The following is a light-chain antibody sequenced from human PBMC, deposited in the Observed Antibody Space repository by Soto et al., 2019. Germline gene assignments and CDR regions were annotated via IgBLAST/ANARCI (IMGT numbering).Light chain of an antibody. CDR1: QSVSRY. CDR2: DAS. Sequence: EIVLTQSPATLSLSPGERATLSCRASQSVSRYLAWYEQKPGQAPRLLIYDASSRATGIPDRFSGSGSGTDFTLTISRLEPEDFAVYYCQQYGSFITFGQGTRLEIK. CDR3: QQYGSFIT. J-gene: IGKJ5*01. V-gene: IGKV3-20*01.